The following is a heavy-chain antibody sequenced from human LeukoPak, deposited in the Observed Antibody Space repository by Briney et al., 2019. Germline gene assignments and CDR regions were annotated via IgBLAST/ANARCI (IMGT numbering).Heavy chain of an antibody. D-gene: IGHD3-10*01. CDR2: LIHSGTP. Sequence: DTLSHTCAVYGVSYSFYYWSWIRPPPGPRPELSGELIHSGTPIHTPPLKWRVPICVDTQKHLFSTNRTSVTAAAPPVYYSGSTNYNPSLKSRVTISVDTSKNQFSLKLSSVTAADTAVYYCARGVITFGGVIVYYFDYWGQGTLVTVSS. CDR3: GSTNYNPSLKSRVTISVDTSKNQFSLKLSSVTAADTAVYYCARGVITFGGVIVYYFDY. V-gene: IGHV4-34*12. J-gene: IGHJ4*02. CDR1: GVSYSFYY.